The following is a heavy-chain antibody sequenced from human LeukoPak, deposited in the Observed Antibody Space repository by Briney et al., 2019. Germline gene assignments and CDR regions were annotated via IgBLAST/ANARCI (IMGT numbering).Heavy chain of an antibody. D-gene: IGHD3-22*01. CDR1: GGSIGSSSYY. Sequence: SETLSLTCTVSGGSIGSSSYYWGWIRQPPGKGLEWIGSIYYGGSTLYNPSLKSRVTISVDTSKNQFSLKLSSVTAADTAVYYCARTYYYDSSGPYYWGQGTLVTVSS. CDR3: ARTYYYDSSGPYY. V-gene: IGHV4-39*07. CDR2: IYYGGST. J-gene: IGHJ4*02.